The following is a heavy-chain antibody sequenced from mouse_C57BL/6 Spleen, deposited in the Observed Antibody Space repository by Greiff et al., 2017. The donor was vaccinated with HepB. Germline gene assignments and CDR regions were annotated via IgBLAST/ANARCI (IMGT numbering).Heavy chain of an antibody. Sequence: EVQRVESGGDLVKPGGSLKLSCAASGFTFSSYGMSWVRQTPDKRLEWVATISSGGGYTYYPDSVKGRFTISRDNAKNTLYLQMSSLKAEDTAMYYCARHDSSSYYFDYWGQGTTLTVSS. V-gene: IGHV5-6*01. CDR1: GFTFSSYG. D-gene: IGHD1-1*01. CDR2: ISSGGGYT. CDR3: ARHDSSSYYFDY. J-gene: IGHJ2*01.